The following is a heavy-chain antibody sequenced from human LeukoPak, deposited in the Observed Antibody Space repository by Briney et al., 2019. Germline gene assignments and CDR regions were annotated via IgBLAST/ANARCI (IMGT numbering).Heavy chain of an antibody. D-gene: IGHD6-19*01. CDR3: ARTPSGIAVAEDY. CDR2: VIPIFGTP. J-gene: IGHJ4*02. V-gene: IGHV1-69*05. Sequence: ASVKVSCKPSRGTFSSYSIIWVRQAPGHGREWMGRVIPIFGTPTYAQKLQGRVTIPTDESTSTAYMELSSLRSEDTAVYYCARTPSGIAVAEDYWGQGTLVTVSS. CDR1: RGTFSSYS.